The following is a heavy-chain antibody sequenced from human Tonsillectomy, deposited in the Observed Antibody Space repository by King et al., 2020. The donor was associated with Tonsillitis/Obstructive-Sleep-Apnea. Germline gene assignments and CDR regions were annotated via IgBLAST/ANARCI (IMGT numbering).Heavy chain of an antibody. Sequence: VQLVESGGGVVRPGGSLRLSCAASGFTFEDFGMILVRPAPGKGREWVSGINWNCDNTRYADSVKGRFTNSRDNAKNSLYLQMSSLRAEDTAFYYCARNFGDPDYWGQGTLVTVSS. CDR2: INWNCDNT. J-gene: IGHJ4*02. CDR3: ARNFGDPDY. D-gene: IGHD4-17*01. V-gene: IGHV3-20*04. CDR1: GFTFEDFG.